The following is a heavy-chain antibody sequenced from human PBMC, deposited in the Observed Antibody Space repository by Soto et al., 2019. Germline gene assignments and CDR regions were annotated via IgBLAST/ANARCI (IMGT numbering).Heavy chain of an antibody. D-gene: IGHD2-15*01. CDR2: IFYSGST. CDR3: ARHLTYCSAGSCYSDFPYYGMDV. V-gene: IGHV4-39*01. CDR1: GGSFSPNY. J-gene: IGHJ6*02. Sequence: PSETLSLTCTVSGGSFSPNYWGWIRQPPGKGLEWIGSIFYSGSTYYNPSLKSRVTISVDTSKNQFSLKLSSVTAADTAVYYCARHLTYCSAGSCYSDFPYYGMDVWGQGTTVTVSS.